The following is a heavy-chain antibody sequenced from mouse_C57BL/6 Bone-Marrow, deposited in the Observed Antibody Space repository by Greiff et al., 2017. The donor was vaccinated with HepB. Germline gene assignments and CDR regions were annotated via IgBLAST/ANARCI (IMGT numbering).Heavy chain of an antibody. CDR3: ARRIYYDYDVGAWFAY. Sequence: QVQLQQPGTELVKPGASVKLSCKASGYTFTSYWMHWVKQRPGQGLEWIGNINPSNGGTNYNEKFKSKATLTVDKSSSTAYMQLSSLTSEDSAVYYCARRIYYDYDVGAWFAYWGQGTLVTVSA. D-gene: IGHD2-4*01. CDR2: INPSNGGT. J-gene: IGHJ3*01. V-gene: IGHV1-53*01. CDR1: GYTFTSYW.